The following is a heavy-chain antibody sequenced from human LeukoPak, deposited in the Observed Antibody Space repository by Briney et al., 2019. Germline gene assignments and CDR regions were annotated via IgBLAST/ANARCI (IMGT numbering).Heavy chain of an antibody. J-gene: IGHJ4*02. V-gene: IGHV4-34*01. D-gene: IGHD4-23*01. CDR1: GGSFSGYY. CDR3: GRHPGGNPAHRFDN. CDR2: INHSGST. Sequence: SETLSLTCAVYGGSFSGYYWRWIRQPPGKGLEWIGEINHSGSTNYNPSLKSRVTISMDTSKSQFSLKLNSVTAADTAVYYCGRHPGGNPAHRFDNWGQGTLVTVSS.